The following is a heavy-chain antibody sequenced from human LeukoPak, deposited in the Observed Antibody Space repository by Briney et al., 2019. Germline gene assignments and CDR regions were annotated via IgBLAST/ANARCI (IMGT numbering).Heavy chain of an antibody. CDR2: ISSSSSTI. CDR3: ARGQYSSSPIFYYYYGMDV. D-gene: IGHD6-13*01. CDR1: GFTFSSYS. V-gene: IGHV3-48*01. Sequence: AGSLTLSCAASGFTFSSYSMNWVRQAPGKGLEWVSYISSSSSTIYYADSVKGRFTISRDNAKNSLYLQMKSLRALDTAVYYCARGQYSSSPIFYYYYGMDVWGQGTTVTVSS. J-gene: IGHJ6*02.